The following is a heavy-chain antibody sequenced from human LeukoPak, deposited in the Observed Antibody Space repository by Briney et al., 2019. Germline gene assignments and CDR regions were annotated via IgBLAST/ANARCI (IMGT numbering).Heavy chain of an antibody. CDR1: GFTFDSFD. Sequence: PGGSLRLSCEASGFTFDSFDMTWVRQAPGKGLEWISYISDSGTTEYYADSVKGRFTISRDNAKNSLYLQMNSLTGEDTALYYCARDGTTNRYNWFDSWGQGTLVTVSS. CDR3: ARDGTTNRYNWFDS. V-gene: IGHV3-48*03. D-gene: IGHD2-8*01. J-gene: IGHJ5*01. CDR2: ISDSGTTE.